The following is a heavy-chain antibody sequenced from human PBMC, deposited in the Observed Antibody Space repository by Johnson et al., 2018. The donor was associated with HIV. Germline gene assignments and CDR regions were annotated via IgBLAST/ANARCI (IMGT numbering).Heavy chain of an antibody. CDR1: GFTFSDYD. CDR3: ATSTASDAFDI. Sequence: VQLVESGGGLVQPGGSLRLSCAASGFTFSDYDMHWVRQATGEGLEWVSAIGSAGDTYYPGSVKGRFTISRGNARASQFLRINSLSADDSGVYYGATSTASDAFDIWGQGTMVTVSS. CDR2: IGSAGDT. V-gene: IGHV3-13*01. D-gene: IGHD1-1*01. J-gene: IGHJ3*02.